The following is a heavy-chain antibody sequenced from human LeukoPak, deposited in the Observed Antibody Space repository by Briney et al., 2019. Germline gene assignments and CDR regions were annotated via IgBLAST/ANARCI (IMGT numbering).Heavy chain of an antibody. CDR1: GYTFTGYY. Sequence: ASVKVSCKASGYTFTGYYMHWVRQAPGQGLEWMGWINPNSGGTNYAQKFQGRVTMTRDTSISTAYMELSRLRSDDTAAYYCVVVAANFDYWGQGTLVTVSS. CDR2: INPNSGGT. V-gene: IGHV1-2*02. J-gene: IGHJ4*02. CDR3: VVVAANFDY. D-gene: IGHD2-15*01.